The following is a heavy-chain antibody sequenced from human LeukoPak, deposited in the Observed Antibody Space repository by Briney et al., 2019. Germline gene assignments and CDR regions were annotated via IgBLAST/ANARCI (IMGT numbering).Heavy chain of an antibody. CDR3: AKDRYGSLMVATNY. J-gene: IGHJ4*02. Sequence: GGSLRLSCAASGFTFSDYYMSWIRQAPGKGLEWVSYISSSGSTIYYADSVKGRFTISRDNSKNTLYLQMNSLRAEDTAVYYCAKDRYGSLMVATNYWGQGTLVTVSS. CDR2: ISSSGSTI. D-gene: IGHD5-12*01. CDR1: GFTFSDYY. V-gene: IGHV3-11*01.